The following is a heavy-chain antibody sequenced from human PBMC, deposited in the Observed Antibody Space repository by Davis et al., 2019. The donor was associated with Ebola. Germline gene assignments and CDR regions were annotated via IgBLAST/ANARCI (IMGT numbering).Heavy chain of an antibody. Sequence: GESLKISCAASGFTVSSNHMNWVRQAPGKGLEWVSRINSDETSSNYTDVVRGRFTVSRDNAKNSLYLQMNSLRAEDTAVYYCARDKRSSWYGGMDVWGQGTTVTVSS. J-gene: IGHJ6*02. D-gene: IGHD6-19*01. CDR3: ARDKRSSWYGGMDV. CDR1: GFTVSSNH. CDR2: INSDETSS. V-gene: IGHV3-74*01.